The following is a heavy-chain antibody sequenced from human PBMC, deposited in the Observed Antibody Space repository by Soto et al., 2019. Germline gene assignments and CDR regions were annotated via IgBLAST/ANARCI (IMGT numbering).Heavy chain of an antibody. Sequence: QVQLVESGGGVVPPGRSLRLSCAASGFTFSNYAMHWVRQAPGKGLEWVALISYDGSNKYYADSVKGRSTISKDNSKNTLYLQMNNLRGEDTAVYYCAIENSGPRWGQGTLVTVSS. V-gene: IGHV3-30-3*01. CDR3: AIENSGPR. D-gene: IGHD6-19*01. CDR2: ISYDGSNK. CDR1: GFTFSNYA. J-gene: IGHJ4*02.